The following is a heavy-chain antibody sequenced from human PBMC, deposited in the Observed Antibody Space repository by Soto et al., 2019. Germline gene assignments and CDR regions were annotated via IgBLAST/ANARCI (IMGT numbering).Heavy chain of an antibody. CDR1: GGSISSGGYY. Sequence: SETLSLTCTVSGGSISSGGYYWSWIRQHPGKGLEWIGYIYYSGSTYYNPSLKSRVTISVDTSKNQFSLKLSSVTAADTAVYYCARDHRCLEDSSYSGMDAWGQGTALTISS. CDR2: IYYSGST. V-gene: IGHV4-31*03. CDR3: ARDHRCLEDSSYSGMDA. J-gene: IGHJ6*02.